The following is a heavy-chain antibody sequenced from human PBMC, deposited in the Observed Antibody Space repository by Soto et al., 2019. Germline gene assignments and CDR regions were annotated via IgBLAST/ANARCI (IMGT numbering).Heavy chain of an antibody. CDR1: GFSHTTSGVG. Sequence: QITLKESGPTLVKSTQTLTLTCTFSGFSHTTSGVGVAWIRQPPGKALEWLALIYWDDDERYSPSLKTRLSITKGTSKDQVVLTMANMDPVDTATYYWAYASASHHHAMEVWGQGTTVTVSS. V-gene: IGHV2-5*02. J-gene: IGHJ6*02. D-gene: IGHD6-25*01. CDR3: AYASASHHHAMEV. CDR2: IYWDDDE.